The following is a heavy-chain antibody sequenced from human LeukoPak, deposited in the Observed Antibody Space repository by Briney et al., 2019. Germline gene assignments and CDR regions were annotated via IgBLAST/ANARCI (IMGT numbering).Heavy chain of an antibody. CDR2: ITLSGGST. D-gene: IGHD2-2*01. Sequence: PGASLRLSCAASGFTFSSYDVSWVRQAPGKGLEWVSSITLSGGSTFYVGSVKGRFTIPRDNSKNTLYLQMNSLGAEDTAVYYCAKRGNPAVGHHYLDVWGEGTTVSVSS. J-gene: IGHJ6*03. CDR1: GFTFSSYD. V-gene: IGHV3-23*01. CDR3: AKRGNPAVGHHYLDV.